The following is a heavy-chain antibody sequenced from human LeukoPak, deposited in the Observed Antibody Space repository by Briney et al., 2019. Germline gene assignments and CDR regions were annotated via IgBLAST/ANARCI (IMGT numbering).Heavy chain of an antibody. D-gene: IGHD5-18*01. CDR3: ATIKRGSIYGYFDF. J-gene: IGHJ4*02. CDR2: LLDSVNT. CDR1: GGSISSHY. Sequence: SETLSLTCTVSGGSISSHYWSWIRQPPRKGLEWIAYLLDSVNTKDNPSLNSRLTLSADTSKNQFSLRLSSVTAADTAVYYCATIKRGSIYGYFDFWGQGIKVIVSS. V-gene: IGHV4-59*11.